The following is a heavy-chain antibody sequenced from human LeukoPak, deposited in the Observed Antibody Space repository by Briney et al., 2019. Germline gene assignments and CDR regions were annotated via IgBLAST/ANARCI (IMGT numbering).Heavy chain of an antibody. V-gene: IGHV3-13*04. CDR1: GFTFSPYD. D-gene: IGHD1-26*01. CDR2: IGTAGDT. CDR3: VRATSGFDL. J-gene: IGHJ2*01. Sequence: GGSLRLSCAASGFTFSPYDMHWVRRVTGKGLEWVSGIGTAGDTYYSGSVQGRFTISRENAKKSLYLQMNSLRAGDTAVYYCVRATSGFDLWGRGTLVSVSS.